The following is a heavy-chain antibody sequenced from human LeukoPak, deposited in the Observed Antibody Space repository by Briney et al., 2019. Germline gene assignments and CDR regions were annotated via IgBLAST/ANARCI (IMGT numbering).Heavy chain of an antibody. CDR1: GYTFTNFG. CDR3: ARDRGYSYGWGAFDI. J-gene: IGHJ3*02. Sequence: ASVKVSCKASGYTFTNFGISWVRQAPGQGLEWMGWINTHNGNTNYAQKLQGRVTMTTDTSTNTAYMELRSLRSDDTAVYYCARDRGYSYGWGAFDIWGQGTMVTVSS. V-gene: IGHV1-18*01. D-gene: IGHD5-18*01. CDR2: INTHNGNT.